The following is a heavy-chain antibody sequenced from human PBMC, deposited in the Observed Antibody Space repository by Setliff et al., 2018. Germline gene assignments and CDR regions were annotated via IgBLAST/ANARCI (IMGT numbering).Heavy chain of an antibody. CDR2: ISSNGGST. Sequence: PGGSLRLSCAASGFTFSSYAMHWVRQAPGKGLEYVSAISSNGGSTYYANSVKGRFTISRDNSKNTLYLQMGSLRAEDMAVYYCAKDSRYCSGGSCSEPDAFDIWGQGTMVTVSS. V-gene: IGHV3-64*01. D-gene: IGHD2-15*01. J-gene: IGHJ3*02. CDR1: GFTFSSYA. CDR3: AKDSRYCSGGSCSEPDAFDI.